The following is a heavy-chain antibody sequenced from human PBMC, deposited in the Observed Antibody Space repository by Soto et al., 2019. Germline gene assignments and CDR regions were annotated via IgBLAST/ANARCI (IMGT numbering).Heavy chain of an antibody. J-gene: IGHJ4*02. D-gene: IGHD6-19*01. Sequence: SETLSLTCTVSGGSISSSSYYWGWIRQPPGKGLEWIGSIYYSGSTYYNPSLKSRVTISVDTSKNQFSLKLSSVTAADTAVYYCARHLKGVFPYSSGWIFDYWGQGTLVTVSS. CDR3: ARHLKGVFPYSSGWIFDY. V-gene: IGHV4-39*01. CDR1: GGSISSSSYY. CDR2: IYYSGST.